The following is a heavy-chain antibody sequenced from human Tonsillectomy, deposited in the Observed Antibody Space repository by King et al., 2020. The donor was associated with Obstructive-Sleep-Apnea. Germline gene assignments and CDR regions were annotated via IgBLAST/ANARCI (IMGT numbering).Heavy chain of an antibody. Sequence: VQLVESGGGLVQPGGSLRLSCATSGFTFNTYSMNWVRQAPGKGLQGVSYISSSVTIYYADSVKGRFTNSRDHAQNSLYLHMNSLRAEDTGVYHCVRDGDSNGWLWWYFDLWGRGTLVTVSS. CDR3: VRDGDSNGWLWWYFDL. J-gene: IGHJ2*01. V-gene: IGHV3-48*04. CDR2: ISSSVTI. D-gene: IGHD6-19*01. CDR1: GFTFNTYS.